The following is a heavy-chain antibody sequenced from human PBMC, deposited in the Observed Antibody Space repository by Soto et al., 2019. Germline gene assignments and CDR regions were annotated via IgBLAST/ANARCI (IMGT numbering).Heavy chain of an antibody. CDR1: GFTFGNYA. CDR3: ANGRRVYCSTWFCVAS. D-gene: IGHD2-2*01. CDR2: ITAGGGTT. Sequence: EVQLLESGGGLVQPGGSLRLSCAASGFTFGNYAMRWVRQAPGKGLEWVSGITAGGGTTDSADAVKGRFTISRDNSKNTLYRKLRSLRVEDTAVDYWANGRRVYCSTWFCVASWGQRRLVTVSS. V-gene: IGHV3-23*01. J-gene: IGHJ4*02.